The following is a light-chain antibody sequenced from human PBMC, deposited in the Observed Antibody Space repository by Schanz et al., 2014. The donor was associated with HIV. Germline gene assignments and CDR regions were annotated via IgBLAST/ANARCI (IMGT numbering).Light chain of an antibody. J-gene: IGLJ3*02. CDR2: GDT. V-gene: IGLV1-40*01. Sequence: QSVLTQPPSASGAPGQRVTISCTGSGSNIGATYGVQWYQHQLPGTAPKLLIYGDTNRPSGVPDRFSGSKSGTSASLAITGLQAEDEADYYCQSYDSSLSSWVFGGGTKLTVL. CDR1: GSNIGATYG. CDR3: QSYDSSLSSWV.